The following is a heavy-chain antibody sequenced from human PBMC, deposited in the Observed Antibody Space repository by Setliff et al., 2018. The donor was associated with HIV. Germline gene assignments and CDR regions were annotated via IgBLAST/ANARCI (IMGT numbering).Heavy chain of an antibody. CDR1: GGTFSSYA. D-gene: IGHD1-26*01. J-gene: IGHJ4*02. CDR2: INTNTGSP. CDR3: ARVGSYWSTFDY. Sequence: ASVKVSCKASGGTFSSYAISWVRQAPGQGLEWVGWINTNTGSPTYAQGLTGRFVFSLDTSVNTAFLQINSLKAEDTAMYYCARVGSYWSTFDYWGQGALVTVSS. V-gene: IGHV7-4-1*02.